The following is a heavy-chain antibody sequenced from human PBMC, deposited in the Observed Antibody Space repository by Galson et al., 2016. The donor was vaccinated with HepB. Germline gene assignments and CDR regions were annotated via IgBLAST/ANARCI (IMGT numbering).Heavy chain of an antibody. J-gene: IGHJ4*02. V-gene: IGHV3-30*04. CDR2: ISYDGSYE. CDR3: ARAVHGSGSYWGK. Sequence: LRLSCAASGFTFSGYAMHWVRQAPGKGLEWVAVISYDGSYESYAGAVKGRFTISRDNFKNTLYLHLNSLRAEGTAVYYCARAVHGSGSYWGKWGQGTLVAVSS. D-gene: IGHD3-10*01. CDR1: GFTFSGYA.